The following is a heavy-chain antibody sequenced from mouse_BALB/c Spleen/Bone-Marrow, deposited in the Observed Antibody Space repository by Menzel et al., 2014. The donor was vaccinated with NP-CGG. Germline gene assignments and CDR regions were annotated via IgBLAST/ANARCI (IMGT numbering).Heavy chain of an antibody. CDR1: GFAFSSYD. V-gene: IGHV5-12-1*01. Sequence: VESGGGLVKPGGSLKLSCAASGFAFSSYDMSWVRQTPEKRLEWVAYISSGGGSTYYPDTVKGRFTISRDNAKNTLYLQMSSLKSEDTAMYYCARHRYYFDYWGQGTTLTVSS. CDR2: ISSGGGST. J-gene: IGHJ2*01. CDR3: ARHRYYFDY.